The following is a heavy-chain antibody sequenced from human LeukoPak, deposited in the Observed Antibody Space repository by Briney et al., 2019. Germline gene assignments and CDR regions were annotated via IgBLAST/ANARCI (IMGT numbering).Heavy chain of an antibody. D-gene: IGHD3-16*02. Sequence: SETLSLTCAVYGGSFSGYYWSWIRQPPGKGLEWIGEINHSGGTNYNPSLKSRVTISVDTSKNQFSLKLSSVTAADTAVYYCARLHYRITFGGVIVPRGSDYWGQGTLVTVSS. CDR1: GGSFSGYY. J-gene: IGHJ4*02. V-gene: IGHV4-34*01. CDR3: ARLHYRITFGGVIVPRGSDY. CDR2: INHSGGT.